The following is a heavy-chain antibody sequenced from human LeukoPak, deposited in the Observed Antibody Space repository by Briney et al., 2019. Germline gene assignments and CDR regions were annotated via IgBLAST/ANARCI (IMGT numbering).Heavy chain of an antibody. CDR2: IHGGGSTT. CDR3: VKESGAKGDY. V-gene: IGHV3-23*01. J-gene: IGHJ4*02. CDR1: GFSFSTYV. D-gene: IGHD2-15*01. Sequence: GGSLRLSCAASGFSFSTYVMPWVRQAPGKGLEWVSSIHGGGSTTFYTDSVRGRFTISRDNSKNKVYLQMNGLRAEDTGIYYCVKESGAKGDYWGQGTLVTVSS.